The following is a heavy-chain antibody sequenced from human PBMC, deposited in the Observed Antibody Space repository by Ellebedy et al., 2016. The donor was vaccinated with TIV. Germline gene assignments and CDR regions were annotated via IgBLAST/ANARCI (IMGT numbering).Heavy chain of an antibody. Sequence: ASVQVSCKASGYTFTSYYIHWVRQAPGQGLEWMGIINPSGCSTSYAQKFQGRVTMTRDTSTSTVYMELSSLRSEDTDVYYCAREPYDTGLSAFDPWGQGTLVTVSS. V-gene: IGHV1-46*01. D-gene: IGHD2-8*02. CDR1: GYTFTSYY. CDR2: INPSGCST. J-gene: IGHJ5*02. CDR3: AREPYDTGLSAFDP.